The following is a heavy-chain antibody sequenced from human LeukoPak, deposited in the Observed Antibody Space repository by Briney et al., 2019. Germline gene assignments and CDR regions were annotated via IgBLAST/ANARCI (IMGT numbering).Heavy chain of an antibody. CDR2: IYSGGDT. CDR1: GFTFSSYW. D-gene: IGHD4-11*01. J-gene: IGHJ4*02. V-gene: IGHV3-53*01. Sequence: PGGSLTLSCAASGFTFSSYWMSWVRQAPGKGLEWVSIIYSGGDTFYADSVKGRFTISRDNSKNIVYLQMNGLRAEDTAVYYCARAPTITTVFDSWGQGTLVTVSS. CDR3: ARAPTITTVFDS.